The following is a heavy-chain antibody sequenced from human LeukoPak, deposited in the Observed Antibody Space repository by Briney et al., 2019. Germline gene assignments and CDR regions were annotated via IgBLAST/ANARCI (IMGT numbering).Heavy chain of an antibody. Sequence: PGGSLRLSCAASGFTFSDDSMNWVRQAPGKGLEWVSSVSSSSAYIYYADSVKGRFTVSRDNAENSLSLQMNSLRAEDSAIYHCARGPRNSSSYQYFQHWGQGTLVTVSA. CDR1: GFTFSDDS. D-gene: IGHD6-13*01. CDR3: ARGPRNSSSYQYFQH. V-gene: IGHV3-21*01. CDR2: VSSSSAYI. J-gene: IGHJ1*01.